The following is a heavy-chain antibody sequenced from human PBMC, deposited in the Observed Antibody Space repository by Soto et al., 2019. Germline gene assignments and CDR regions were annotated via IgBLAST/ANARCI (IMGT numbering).Heavy chain of an antibody. J-gene: IGHJ4*02. CDR3: AREQAKGPIRGHSYGNYDSSGGIDY. D-gene: IGHD3-22*01. CDR1: GFTFSSYS. V-gene: IGHV3-21*01. CDR2: ISSSSSYI. Sequence: GGSLRLSCAASGFTFSSYSMNWVRQAPGKGLEWVSSISSSSSYIYYADSVKGRFTISRDNAKNSLYLQMNSLRAEDTAVYYCAREQAKGPIRGHSYGNYDSSGGIDYWGQGTLVTVSS.